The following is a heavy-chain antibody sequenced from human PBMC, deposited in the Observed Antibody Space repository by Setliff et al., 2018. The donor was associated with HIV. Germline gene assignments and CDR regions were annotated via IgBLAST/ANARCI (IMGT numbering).Heavy chain of an antibody. CDR3: ASLTTDRFLEWLFVY. J-gene: IGHJ4*02. CDR2: TYYSGST. D-gene: IGHD3-3*01. Sequence: SETLSLTCTVSGGSISSSSYYWGWIRQPPGKGLEWIGSTYYSGSTYYNPSLKTRVTISVDTSKNQFSLKLSSVTAADTAVYYCASLTTDRFLEWLFVYWGQGTLVTVSS. V-gene: IGHV4-39*01. CDR1: GGSISSSSYY.